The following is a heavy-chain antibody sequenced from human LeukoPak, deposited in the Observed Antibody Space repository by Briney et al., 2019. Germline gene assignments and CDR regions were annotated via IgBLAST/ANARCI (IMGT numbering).Heavy chain of an antibody. CDR3: AKDYSRFRSCHFDY. Sequence: GGSLRLSCAASGFTFRSYVMSWVRQAPGKGLEWVSAISGSGGSTYYADSVKGRFTISRDNSKNTLYLQMNSLRAEDTAVYYCAKDYSRFRSCHFDYWGQGTLVTVSS. CDR1: GFTFRSYV. CDR2: ISGSGGST. J-gene: IGHJ4*02. D-gene: IGHD2-15*01. V-gene: IGHV3-23*01.